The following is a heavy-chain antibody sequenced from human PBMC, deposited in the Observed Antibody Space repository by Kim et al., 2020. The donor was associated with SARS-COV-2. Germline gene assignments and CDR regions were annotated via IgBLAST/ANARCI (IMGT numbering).Heavy chain of an antibody. Sequence: SETLSLTSTVSGDSISSSNYYWGWIRQPPGKGLEWIGTIHYSGNTYHNPSLKSRVTISIDTSTNQFSLKLSSETAADTALYYCARDGGGLSYSDYRGQET. CDR3: ARDGGGLSYSDY. V-gene: IGHV4-39*07. D-gene: IGHD2-15*01. CDR2: IHYSGNT. CDR1: GDSISSSNYY. J-gene: IGHJ4*02.